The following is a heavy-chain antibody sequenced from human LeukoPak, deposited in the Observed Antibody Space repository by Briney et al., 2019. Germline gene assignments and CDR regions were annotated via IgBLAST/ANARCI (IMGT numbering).Heavy chain of an antibody. Sequence: PGGSLRLSCAASGFTLSSYSMNWVRQAPGKGLEWVSSISSSSSYIYYADSVKGRFTISRDNAKNSLYLQMNSLRAEDTAVYYCAALQYQLLSYGMDVWGQGTTVTVSS. CDR1: GFTLSSYS. CDR2: ISSSSSYI. V-gene: IGHV3-21*01. CDR3: AALQYQLLSYGMDV. J-gene: IGHJ6*02. D-gene: IGHD2-2*01.